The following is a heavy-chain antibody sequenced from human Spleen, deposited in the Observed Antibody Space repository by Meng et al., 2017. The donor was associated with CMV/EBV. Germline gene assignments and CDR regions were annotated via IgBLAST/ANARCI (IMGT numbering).Heavy chain of an antibody. CDR3: VRSLGASGSYSDY. CDR2: DNWSGDTT. CDR1: GFKLDGYG. V-gene: IGHV3-20*04. Sequence: GESLKISCAASGFKLDGYGMSWVRQAPGKGLEWISGDNWSGDTTSYADSVKGRFTISRDNAENSLYLQMNSLRAEDTAFYYCVRSLGASGSYSDYWGQGTLVTVSS. J-gene: IGHJ4*02. D-gene: IGHD1-26*01.